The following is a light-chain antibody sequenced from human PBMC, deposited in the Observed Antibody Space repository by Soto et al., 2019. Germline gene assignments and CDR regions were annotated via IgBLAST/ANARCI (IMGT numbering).Light chain of an antibody. CDR2: DSS. V-gene: IGKV1-5*01. Sequence: DIQMTQSPSTLFASVGDRVTITCRASQSVRNWLAWYQKKPGRAPHLLIYDSSTLEPGVPSRFRGSGSGTEFTLPINGMQTDDFGTYYCQQYDGYSPQTFGQGTKVDIK. CDR1: QSVRNW. J-gene: IGKJ1*01. CDR3: QQYDGYSPQT.